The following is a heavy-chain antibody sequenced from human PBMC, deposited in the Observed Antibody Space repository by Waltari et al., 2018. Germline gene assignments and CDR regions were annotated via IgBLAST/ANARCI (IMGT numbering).Heavy chain of an antibody. CDR3: ARDDDYYDSSGYWGDAFDI. D-gene: IGHD3-22*01. V-gene: IGHV1-69*13. CDR2: IIPSCGTA. CDR1: GGTFSSYA. Sequence: QVQLVQSGAEVKKPGSSVKVSCKASGGTFSSYAISWVRQAPGQGLEWMGGIIPSCGTANYAQKCQGRVTITADESTSTAYMELSSLRSEDTAVYYCARDDDYYDSSGYWGDAFDIWGQGTMVTVSS. J-gene: IGHJ3*02.